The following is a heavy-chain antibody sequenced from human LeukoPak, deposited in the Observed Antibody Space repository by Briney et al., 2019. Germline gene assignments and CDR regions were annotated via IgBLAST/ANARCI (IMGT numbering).Heavy chain of an antibody. CDR1: GFTFSRYW. Sequence: GGSLRLSCAASGFTFSRYWMSWVRQAPGKGPEWVANIKEDGSEKSCVDSVRGRFTISRDNAKNSLYLQMNSLRAEDTAVYYCARNANWGQGTLVTVSS. D-gene: IGHD2-8*01. V-gene: IGHV3-7*01. CDR2: IKEDGSEK. J-gene: IGHJ4*02. CDR3: ARNAN.